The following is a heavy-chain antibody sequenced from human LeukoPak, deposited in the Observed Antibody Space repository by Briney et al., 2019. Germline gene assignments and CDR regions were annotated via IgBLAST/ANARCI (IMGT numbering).Heavy chain of an antibody. J-gene: IGHJ5*02. CDR2: ICYSGST. Sequence: PSQTLSLTCTVSGGSISSGGYYWSWIRQHPGKGLEWIGYICYSGSTYYNPSLKSRVTISVDTSKNQFSLKLSSVTAADTAVYYCARDYGRQTTVVTPTWGQGTLVTVSS. CDR1: GGSISSGGYY. V-gene: IGHV4-31*03. CDR3: ARDYGRQTTVVTPT. D-gene: IGHD4-23*01.